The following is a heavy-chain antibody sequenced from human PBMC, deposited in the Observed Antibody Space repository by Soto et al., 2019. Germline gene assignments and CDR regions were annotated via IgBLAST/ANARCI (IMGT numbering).Heavy chain of an antibody. Sequence: EVQLVESGGGLVQPGRSLRLSCAASGFTFDDYAMHWVRQAPGKGLEWVSGISWNSGSIGYADSVKGRFTISRDNAKNSLYLQMNSLRAEDTALYYCAKDKVAVSGPRGLDYWGQGTLVTVST. D-gene: IGHD6-19*01. CDR3: AKDKVAVSGPRGLDY. V-gene: IGHV3-9*01. CDR1: GFTFDDYA. CDR2: ISWNSGSI. J-gene: IGHJ4*02.